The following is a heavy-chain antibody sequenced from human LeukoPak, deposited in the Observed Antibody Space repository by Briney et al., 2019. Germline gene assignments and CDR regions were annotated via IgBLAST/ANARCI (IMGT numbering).Heavy chain of an antibody. J-gene: IGHJ4*02. CDR3: ASSGGSCYPFDY. CDR2: INPSGGST. CDR1: GYTFTNYY. D-gene: IGHD2-15*01. V-gene: IGHV1-46*01. Sequence: ASVKVSCKASGYTFTNYYIHWVRQAPGQGLECMGIINPSGGSTSYAQKFQGRVTMTRDMSTSTVYMELSSLRSEDTAVYYCASSGGSCYPFDYWGQGTLVTVSS.